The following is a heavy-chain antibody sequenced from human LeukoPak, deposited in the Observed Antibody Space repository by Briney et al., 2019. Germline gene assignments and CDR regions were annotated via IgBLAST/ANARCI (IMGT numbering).Heavy chain of an antibody. V-gene: IGHV4-39*07. D-gene: IGHD3-3*01. CDR3: ARGPDLDFWGGQNGNNNWFDP. CDR2: IYYSGST. CDR1: GGSISSSSYY. Sequence: SETLSLTCTVSGGSISSSSYYWGWIRQPPGKGLEWIGSIYYSGSTYYNPSLKSRVTISVDTSKNQFSLKLSSVTAADTAVYYCARGPDLDFWGGQNGNNNWFDPWGQGTLVTVSS. J-gene: IGHJ5*02.